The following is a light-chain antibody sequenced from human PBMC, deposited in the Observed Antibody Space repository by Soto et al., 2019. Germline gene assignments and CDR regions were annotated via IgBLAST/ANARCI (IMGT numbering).Light chain of an antibody. CDR3: QQYGSSPRT. Sequence: EIAWTQSPGTRSLSPGERATLSCRASQSVSSYLAWYQQKPGQAPRLLIYAASSRATGIPDRFSGSGSGTDFTITISRLEHEEFAVYYCQQYGSSPRTVGPGTEVDFK. CDR1: QSVSSY. V-gene: IGKV3-20*01. J-gene: IGKJ3*01. CDR2: AAS.